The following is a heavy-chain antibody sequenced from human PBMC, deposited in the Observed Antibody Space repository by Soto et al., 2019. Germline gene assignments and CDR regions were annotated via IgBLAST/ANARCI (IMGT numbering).Heavy chain of an antibody. D-gene: IGHD3-10*01. CDR2: IIPIFGTA. Sequence: QVQLVQSGAEVKKPGSSVKVSCKASGGTFSSYAISWVRQAPGQGLEWMGGIIPIFGTANYAQKFQGRVTITAVKSSSTAFMVLSSLRSEDTAVYYCARGDYYGSVSYYKYYYYYGMDVWGQGTTVTVSS. CDR1: GGTFSSYA. V-gene: IGHV1-69*06. CDR3: ARGDYYGSVSYYKYYYYYGMDV. J-gene: IGHJ6*02.